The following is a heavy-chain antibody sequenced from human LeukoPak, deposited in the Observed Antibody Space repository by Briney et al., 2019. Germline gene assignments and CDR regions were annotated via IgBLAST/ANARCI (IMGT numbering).Heavy chain of an antibody. D-gene: IGHD4-23*01. CDR1: GYTFTGYY. Sequence: ASVTVSCKASGYTFTGYYMHWVRQAPGQGLEWMGWINPNSGGTNYAQKFQGRVTMTRNTSISTAYMELSSLRSEDTAVYYCARGSGGGFDYWGQGTLVTVSS. V-gene: IGHV1-2*02. J-gene: IGHJ4*02. CDR3: ARGSGGGFDY. CDR2: INPNSGGT.